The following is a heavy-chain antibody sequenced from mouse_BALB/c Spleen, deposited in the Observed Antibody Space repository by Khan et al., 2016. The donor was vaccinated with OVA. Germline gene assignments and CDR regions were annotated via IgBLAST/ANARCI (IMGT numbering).Heavy chain of an antibody. CDR2: IYPGSGYT. J-gene: IGHJ3*01. D-gene: IGHD3-2*02. V-gene: IGHV1-77*01. CDR3: ARAGYGGFAY. CDR1: GYTFTDFL. Sequence: VELVESGPELVKPGASVKMSCKTSGYTFTDFLLSWVRQRTGQGLEWIGEIYPGSGYTNYNEKFKGKAALTSDKSSNTAYMQLSSLTSEDSAVYFCARAGYGGFAYWGQGTLVIVSA.